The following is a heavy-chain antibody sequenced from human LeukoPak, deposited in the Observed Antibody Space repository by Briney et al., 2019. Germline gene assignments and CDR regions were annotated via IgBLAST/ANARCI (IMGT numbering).Heavy chain of an antibody. Sequence: GGSLRSSCAASGFTFSSYSMNWVRQAPGKGLEWVSSISSSSSYIYYADSVKGRFTISRDNAKNSLYLQMNSLRAEDTAVYYCAKYSSSWYLKYFQHWGQGTLVTVSS. J-gene: IGHJ1*01. CDR3: AKYSSSWYLKYFQH. CDR1: GFTFSSYS. CDR2: ISSSSSYI. V-gene: IGHV3-21*04. D-gene: IGHD6-13*01.